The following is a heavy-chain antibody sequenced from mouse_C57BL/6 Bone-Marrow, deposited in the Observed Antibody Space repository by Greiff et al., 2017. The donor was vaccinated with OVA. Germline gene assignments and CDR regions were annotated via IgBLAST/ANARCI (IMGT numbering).Heavy chain of an antibody. CDR3: ARGNGSPFYYFDY. V-gene: IGHV1-52*01. Sequence: QVQLKQPGAELVRPGSSVKLSCKASGYTFTSYWMHWVKQRPIQGLEWIGNIDPSDSETHYNQKFKDKATLTVDKSSSTAYMQLSSLTSEDSAVYYCARGNGSPFYYFDYWGQGTTLTVSS. CDR1: GYTFTSYW. CDR2: IDPSDSET. D-gene: IGHD1-1*02. J-gene: IGHJ2*01.